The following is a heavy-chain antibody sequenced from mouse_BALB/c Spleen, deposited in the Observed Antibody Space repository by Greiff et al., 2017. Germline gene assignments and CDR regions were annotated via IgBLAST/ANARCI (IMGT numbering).Heavy chain of an antibody. V-gene: IGHV5-6-4*01. CDR3: TRAKEGFDY. Sequence: EVKLMESGGGLVKPGGSLKLSCAASGFTFSSYTMSWVRQTPEKRLEWVATISSGGSYTYYPDSVKGRFTISRDNAKNTLYLQMSSLKSEDTAMYYCTRAKEGFDYWGQGTTLTVSS. CDR1: GFTFSSYT. CDR2: ISSGGSYT. J-gene: IGHJ2*01.